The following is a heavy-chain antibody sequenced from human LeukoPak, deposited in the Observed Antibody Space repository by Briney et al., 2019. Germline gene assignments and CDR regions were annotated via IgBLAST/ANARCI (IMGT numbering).Heavy chain of an antibody. J-gene: IGHJ4*02. CDR3: ASRDYYDSSGSVDY. D-gene: IGHD3-22*01. V-gene: IGHV3-9*01. CDR2: ISWNSGSI. Sequence: PGGSLRLSCAASGFTFDDYAMHWVRQAPGKGLEWVSGISWNSGSIGYADSVKGRFTISRDNAKNSLYLQMNSLRAEDTAVYYCASRDYYDSSGSVDYWGQGTLVTVSS. CDR1: GFTFDDYA.